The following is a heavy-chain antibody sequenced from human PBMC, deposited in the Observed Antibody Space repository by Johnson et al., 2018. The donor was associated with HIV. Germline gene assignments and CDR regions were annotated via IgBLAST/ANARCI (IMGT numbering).Heavy chain of an antibody. Sequence: VQLVESGGGVLRPGGSLRLSCAASGFIFDDYGMSWVRQTPGQGLEWVSGINWNGGSTGYADSVKGRLPISRDNAKNSLYLQMNSLRAEDTALYYCARGIMITFGGVIAHEAFDIWGQGTMVIVSS. CDR1: GFIFDDYG. V-gene: IGHV3-20*04. CDR3: ARGIMITFGGVIAHEAFDI. D-gene: IGHD3-16*02. J-gene: IGHJ3*02. CDR2: INWNGGST.